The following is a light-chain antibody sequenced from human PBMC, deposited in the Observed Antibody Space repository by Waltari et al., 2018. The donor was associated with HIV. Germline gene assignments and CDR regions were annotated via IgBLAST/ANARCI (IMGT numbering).Light chain of an antibody. CDR2: GAF. Sequence: DIQMTQSPSSLSASVGDRVTITCRASQGIRNELGWYQQKPGKAPKSLIYGAFNLLSGAPSRFSGSASGTEFTLTISSLQPEDFATYYCLQHNSYPLTFGGGTKVEIK. CDR1: QGIRNE. J-gene: IGKJ4*01. V-gene: IGKV1-17*01. CDR3: LQHNSYPLT.